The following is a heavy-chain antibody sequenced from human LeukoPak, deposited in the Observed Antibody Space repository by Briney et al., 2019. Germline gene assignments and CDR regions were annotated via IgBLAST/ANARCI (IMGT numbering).Heavy chain of an antibody. CDR1: GYTFTGYY. CDR2: INPNSGGT. D-gene: IGHD2-2*02. V-gene: IGHV1-2*06. Sequence: ASVKVSRKASGYTFTGYYMHWVRQAPGQGLEWMGRINPNSGGTNYAQKFQGRVTMTRDTSKNQFSLKLSSVTAADTAVYYCARGNTLAVMDVWGKGTTVTVSS. J-gene: IGHJ6*03. CDR3: ARGNTLAVMDV.